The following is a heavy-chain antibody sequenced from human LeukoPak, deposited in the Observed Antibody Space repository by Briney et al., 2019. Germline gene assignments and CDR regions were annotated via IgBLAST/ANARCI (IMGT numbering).Heavy chain of an antibody. CDR2: IRYDGSNK. CDR1: GFTFSSYG. D-gene: IGHD1-26*01. Sequence: PGGSLRLSCAASGFTFSSYGTHWVRQAPGKGLERVAFIRYDGSNKYYADSVKGRFTISRDNSKNTLYLQMNSLRAEDTAVYYCATYSDRVGATIYWGQGTLVTVSS. V-gene: IGHV3-30*02. CDR3: ATYSDRVGATIY. J-gene: IGHJ4*02.